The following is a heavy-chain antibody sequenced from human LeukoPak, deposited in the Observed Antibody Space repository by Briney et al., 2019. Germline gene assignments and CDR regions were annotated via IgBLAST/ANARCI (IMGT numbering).Heavy chain of an antibody. CDR3: ATLVFDSSGYSYFDY. D-gene: IGHD3-9*01. J-gene: IGHJ4*02. V-gene: IGHV3-23*01. CDR1: GFTFSSYA. Sequence: GGSLRLSCAASGFTFSSYAMSWVRQAPGRGLEWLSAISGSADNTYYADSAKGLFTISRDNSKNTLYLRMNSLRAEDTAVYYCATLVFDSSGYSYFDYWGPGTLVTVSS. CDR2: ISGSADNT.